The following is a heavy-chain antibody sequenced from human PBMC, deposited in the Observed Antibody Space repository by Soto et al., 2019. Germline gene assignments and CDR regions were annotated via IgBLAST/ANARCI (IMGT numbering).Heavy chain of an antibody. D-gene: IGHD1-1*01. Sequence: ASVKVSCKASGYTFTSYGVSWVRQAPGQGLEWMGWISAYNGNTNYAQKLQGRVTMTTDTSTSTAYMELRSLRSDDTAVYYCARDRDDDGSVGWFDPWGQGTLVTVSS. CDR1: GYTFTSYG. CDR3: ARDRDDDGSVGWFDP. V-gene: IGHV1-18*04. CDR2: ISAYNGNT. J-gene: IGHJ5*02.